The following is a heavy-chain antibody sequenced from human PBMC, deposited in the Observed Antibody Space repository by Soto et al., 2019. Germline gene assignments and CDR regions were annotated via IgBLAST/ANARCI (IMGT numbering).Heavy chain of an antibody. D-gene: IGHD1-26*01. CDR2: ISGDGGST. CDR3: AKLVDYDY. V-gene: IGHV3-23*01. J-gene: IGHJ4*02. Sequence: GGSLRLSCAASGLTFSNYAMSWVRQAPGKGLEWVSTISGDGGSTYYADSVEGRFTISRDNSKYTLYLQMNSLRVEDTALFYCAKLVDYDYWGQGTLVTVSS. CDR1: GLTFSNYA.